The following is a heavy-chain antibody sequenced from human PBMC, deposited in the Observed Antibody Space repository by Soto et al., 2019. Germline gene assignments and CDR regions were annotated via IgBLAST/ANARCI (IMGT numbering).Heavy chain of an antibody. CDR1: GFTFSNYG. Sequence: QVQLVESGGGVVQPGRSLRLSCAASGFTFSNYGMHWVRQAPGKGLEWVAVISYEGNNKYYVHSVKGRFTISRDNSKKTLFLQMNSLRAEDTAVYYCAKVGWYSSDWGSAEYFQHWGQGTLVIVSS. CDR2: ISYEGNNK. V-gene: IGHV3-30*18. CDR3: AKVGWYSSDWGSAEYFQH. D-gene: IGHD6-19*01. J-gene: IGHJ1*01.